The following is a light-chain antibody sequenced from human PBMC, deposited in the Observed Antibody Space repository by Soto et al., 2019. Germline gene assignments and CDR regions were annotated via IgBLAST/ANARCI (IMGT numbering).Light chain of an antibody. V-gene: IGKV3-15*01. CDR3: QQYSKWPLT. Sequence: EIVMTQSPATLSVSPWERATLSCRASQSVSSNLAWYQQKPGQAPKLLIYGASTRATDIPARFSGRGSGTEFILTISSLQSEDFVVYYCQQYSKWPLTFGGGTKVDIK. CDR1: QSVSSN. J-gene: IGKJ4*01. CDR2: GAS.